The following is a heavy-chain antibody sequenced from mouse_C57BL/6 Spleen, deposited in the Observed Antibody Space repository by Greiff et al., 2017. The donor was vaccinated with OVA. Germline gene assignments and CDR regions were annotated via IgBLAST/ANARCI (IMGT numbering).Heavy chain of an antibody. CDR3: ARRGYYCSSPYYAMDY. CDR1: GFTFSSYG. CDR2: ISSGGSYT. D-gene: IGHD1-1*01. V-gene: IGHV5-6*01. J-gene: IGHJ4*01. Sequence: EVQLVESGGDLVKPGGSLKLSCAASGFTFSSYGMSWVRQTPDKRLEWVATISSGGSYTYYPDSVKGRFTIYRDNAKNTLYLQMSSLKSEDTAMYYCARRGYYCSSPYYAMDYWGQGTSVTVSS.